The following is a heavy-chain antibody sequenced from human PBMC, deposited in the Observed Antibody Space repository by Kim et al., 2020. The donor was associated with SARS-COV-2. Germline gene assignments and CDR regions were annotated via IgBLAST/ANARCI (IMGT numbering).Heavy chain of an antibody. V-gene: IGHV4-59*01. Sequence: PSLKSRVTISVDTSKNQFSLKLSSVTAADTAVYYCARDQVYSYGHYGMDVWGQGTTVTVSS. J-gene: IGHJ6*02. D-gene: IGHD5-18*01. CDR3: ARDQVYSYGHYGMDV.